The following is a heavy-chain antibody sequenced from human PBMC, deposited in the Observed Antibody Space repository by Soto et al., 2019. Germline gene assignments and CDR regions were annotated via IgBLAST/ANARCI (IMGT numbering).Heavy chain of an antibody. D-gene: IGHD3-3*01. CDR2: INPATGAA. CDR3: ARGGGVGVAGSAAFDM. J-gene: IGHJ3*02. CDR1: GYPVTAYY. Sequence: QLHLVQSGAVVKKPGASVTVSCSASGYPVTAYYMHWVRQAPGRGLEWMGGINPATGAAKYTQTFHGSATMNRDTSTSTVFMELGGLKSWEAAVFYFARGGGVGVAGSAAFDMWGQGTLVTVSS. V-gene: IGHV1-2*02.